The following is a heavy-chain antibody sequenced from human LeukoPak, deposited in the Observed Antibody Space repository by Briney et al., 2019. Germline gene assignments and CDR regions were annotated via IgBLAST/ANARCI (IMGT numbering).Heavy chain of an antibody. D-gene: IGHD5-24*01. CDR2: IYTSGST. Sequence: SETLSLTCTVSGGSISSYYWSWIRQPAGKGLEWIGRIYTSGSTNYNPSLKSRVTMSVDTSKNQFSLKLSSVTAADTAVYYCARHPPPISPYYFDYWGQGTLVTVSS. V-gene: IGHV4-4*07. CDR1: GGSISSYY. J-gene: IGHJ4*02. CDR3: ARHPPPISPYYFDY.